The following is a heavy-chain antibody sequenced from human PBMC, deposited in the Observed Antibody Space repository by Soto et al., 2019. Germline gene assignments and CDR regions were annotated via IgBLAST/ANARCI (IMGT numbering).Heavy chain of an antibody. CDR1: GFTFSSYA. Sequence: GGSLRLSCAASGFTFSSYAMHWVRQAPGKGLEWVAVISYDGSNKYYADSVKGRFTISRDNSKNTLYLQMNSLRAEDTAVYYCASEGWGSAGYWGQGTLVTVSS. V-gene: IGHV3-30-3*01. CDR2: ISYDGSNK. CDR3: ASEGWGSAGY. D-gene: IGHD7-27*01. J-gene: IGHJ4*02.